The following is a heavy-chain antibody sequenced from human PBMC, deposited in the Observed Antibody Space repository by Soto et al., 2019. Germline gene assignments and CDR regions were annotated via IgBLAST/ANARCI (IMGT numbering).Heavy chain of an antibody. V-gene: IGHV3-11*05. CDR2: ISSTSAYT. Sequence: QVQVVESGGGLVRPGGSLRLSCVASGFTFSDYYMTWFRQAPGKGLEWVSYISSTSAYTKYADSVKGRFTISRDNAKNSVDLQMSDLRDEDTAVYYCARDPSVRSPPDYWGQGTRVTVSS. J-gene: IGHJ4*02. CDR3: ARDPSVRSPPDY. CDR1: GFTFSDYY.